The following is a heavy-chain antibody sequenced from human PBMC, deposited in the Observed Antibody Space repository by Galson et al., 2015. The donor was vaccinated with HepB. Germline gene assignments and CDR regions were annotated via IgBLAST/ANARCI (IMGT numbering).Heavy chain of an antibody. Sequence: SCKASGYTFSSYAINWVRQAPGQGLEWMGWINTNTGNPTYAQGFTGRFVFSLDTSVSTAYLQIFSLKAEDTAVYYCARAPFVGRLDYWGQGTLVTVSS. CDR3: ARAPFVGRLDY. CDR1: GYTFSSYA. J-gene: IGHJ4*02. CDR2: INTNTGNP. V-gene: IGHV7-4-1*01. D-gene: IGHD2-21*01.